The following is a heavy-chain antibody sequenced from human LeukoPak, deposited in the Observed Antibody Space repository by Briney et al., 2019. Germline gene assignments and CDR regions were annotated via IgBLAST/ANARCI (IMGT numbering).Heavy chain of an antibody. D-gene: IGHD3-3*01. CDR2: IDGSGSS. CDR3: ARAILSGYPDS. J-gene: IGHJ4*02. V-gene: IGHV4-38-2*02. CDR1: GYSISSGYL. Sequence: PSETLSLTCTVSGYSISSGYLWGWIRQPPGKGLEWIGSIDGSGSSYYNPSLKSRVTISVDTSRNQFPLKMTSVTAADTAVYYCARAILSGYPDSWGQGTLVTVSS.